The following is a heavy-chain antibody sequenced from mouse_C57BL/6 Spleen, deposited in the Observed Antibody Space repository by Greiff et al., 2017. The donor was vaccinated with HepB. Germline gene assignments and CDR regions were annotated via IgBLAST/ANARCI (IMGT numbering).Heavy chain of an antibody. Sequence: QVQLQQPGAELVKPGASVKLSCKASGYTFTSYWMQWVKQRPGQGLEWIGEIDPSDSYTNYNQKFKGKATLTVDTSSSTAYMQLSSLTSEDSAVYYCARRRATYSNYDAMDYWGQGTSVTVSS. CDR3: ARRRATYSNYDAMDY. CDR2: IDPSDSYT. J-gene: IGHJ4*01. CDR1: GYTFTSYW. V-gene: IGHV1-50*01. D-gene: IGHD2-5*01.